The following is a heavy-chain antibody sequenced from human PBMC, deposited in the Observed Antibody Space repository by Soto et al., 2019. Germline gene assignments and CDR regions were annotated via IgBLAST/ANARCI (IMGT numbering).Heavy chain of an antibody. CDR1: GFTFDDYA. CDR3: AKDRTVFAVVTAILPPDFDY. D-gene: IGHD2-21*02. CDR2: ISCSGGST. Sequence: GGSLRLSCAASGFTFDDYAMHWVRQAPGKGLEWVSGISCSGGSTDYADSVKGRFTISRDNSKNTLYLQMNSLRAEDTAVYYCAKDRTVFAVVTAILPPDFDYWGQGTLVTVSS. V-gene: IGHV3-23*01. J-gene: IGHJ4*02.